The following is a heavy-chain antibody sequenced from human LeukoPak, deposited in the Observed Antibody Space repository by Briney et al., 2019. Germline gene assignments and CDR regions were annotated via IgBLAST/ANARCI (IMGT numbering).Heavy chain of an antibody. CDR3: ARIPLGPDGYNSR. CDR1: GGSISSDYFY. J-gene: IGHJ4*02. V-gene: IGHV4-31*03. D-gene: IGHD5-24*01. Sequence: SQTLSLTCTVSGGSISSDYFYWSWIRQHPGTGLEWIGYTYYSGSTYYNPSLKSRVTISVDTSKNQFSLKLSSVTAADTAVYYCARIPLGPDGYNSRWGQGTLVTVSS. CDR2: TYYSGST.